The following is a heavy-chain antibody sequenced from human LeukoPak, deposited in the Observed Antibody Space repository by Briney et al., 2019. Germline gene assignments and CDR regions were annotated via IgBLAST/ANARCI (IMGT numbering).Heavy chain of an antibody. CDR3: ARDLAMIVGGWFDP. D-gene: IGHD3-22*01. V-gene: IGHV3-74*01. J-gene: IGHJ5*02. Sequence: QPGGSLRLSCAASGFTISSYWMHWVRQAPGKGLVWVSRINTDGSSTSYADSVKGRFTISRDNAKNTLYLQMNSLRAEDTAVYYCARDLAMIVGGWFDPWGQGTLVTVSS. CDR1: GFTISSYW. CDR2: INTDGSST.